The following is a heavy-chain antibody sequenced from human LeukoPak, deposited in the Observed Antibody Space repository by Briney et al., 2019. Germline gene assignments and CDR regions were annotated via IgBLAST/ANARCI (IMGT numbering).Heavy chain of an antibody. CDR1: GGSISSGSYN. CDR3: ARAESYYDILTGLRYYYGMDV. J-gene: IGHJ6*02. D-gene: IGHD3-9*01. V-gene: IGHV4-61*02. CDR2: IYTSGST. Sequence: PSQTLSLTCTVSGGSISSGSYNWSWIRQPAGKGLEWIGRIYTSGSTNYNPSLKSRVTISVDTSKNQFSLKLSSVTAADTAVYYCARAESYYDILTGLRYYYGMDVWGQGTTVTVSS.